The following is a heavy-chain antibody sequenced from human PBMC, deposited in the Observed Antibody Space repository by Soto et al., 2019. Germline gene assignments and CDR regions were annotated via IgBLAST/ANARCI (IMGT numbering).Heavy chain of an antibody. D-gene: IGHD3-3*01. V-gene: IGHV1-18*04. J-gene: IGHJ6*04. Sequence: ASVKVSCKASGYTFTSYGISWVRQVPGQGLEWMGWISAYNGNTNYAQKLQGRVTMTTDTSTSTAYMELRSLRSDDTAVYYCAREANYDFWSGYYGWPYYYYYYGMDVWGEGTTVTVSA. CDR3: AREANYDFWSGYYGWPYYYYYYGMDV. CDR2: ISAYNGNT. CDR1: GYTFTSYG.